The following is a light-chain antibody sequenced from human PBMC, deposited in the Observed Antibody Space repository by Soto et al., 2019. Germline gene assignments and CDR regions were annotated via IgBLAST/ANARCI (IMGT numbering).Light chain of an antibody. CDR2: DAS. J-gene: IGKJ1*01. V-gene: IGKV1-5*01. Sequence: DIKMTQSPSTLSASVGDRVTVTCRESQGISSWLAWYQQKPGKAPKLLIYDASSLESGVTSRFSGSGSGTEFTLTISSLQPDDFATYYCQQYNSYSQTVGQGTQVDIK. CDR3: QQYNSYSQT. CDR1: QGISSW.